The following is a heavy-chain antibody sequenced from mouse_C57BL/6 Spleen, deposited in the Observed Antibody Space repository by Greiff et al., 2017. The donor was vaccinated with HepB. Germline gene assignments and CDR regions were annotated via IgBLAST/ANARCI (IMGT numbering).Heavy chain of an antibody. CDR2: IYPRDGST. D-gene: IGHD1-1*01. J-gene: IGHJ2*01. CDR1: GYTFTSYD. V-gene: IGHV1-85*01. CDR3: ARGITTVVSDY. Sequence: VKLVESGPELVKPGASVKLSCKASGYTFTSYDINWVKQRPGQGLEWIGWIYPRDGSTKYNEKFKGKATLTVDTSSSTAYMELHSLTSEDSAVYFCARGITTVVSDYWGQGTTLTVSS.